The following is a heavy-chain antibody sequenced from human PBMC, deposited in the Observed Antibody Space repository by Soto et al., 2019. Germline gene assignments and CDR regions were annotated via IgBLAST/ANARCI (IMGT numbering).Heavy chain of an antibody. J-gene: IGHJ3*02. CDR2: IYSGDGA. Sequence: GGSLRLSCAASGFTVSTNYMSWVRQSPGKGLEWVSIIYSGDGAYFADSVKGRFTISRDNSKNTLYLQMNSLRAEDTAVYYCARVASGDAFDIWGQGTMVTVSS. V-gene: IGHV3-53*01. D-gene: IGHD7-27*01. CDR3: ARVASGDAFDI. CDR1: GFTVSTNY.